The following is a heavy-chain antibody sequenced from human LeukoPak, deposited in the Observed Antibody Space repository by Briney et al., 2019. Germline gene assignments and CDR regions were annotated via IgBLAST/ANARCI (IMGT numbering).Heavy chain of an antibody. J-gene: IGHJ3*02. CDR3: AKDVRYSGSPDAFDI. Sequence: PGGSLRLSCAASGFTVSSNYMSWVRQAPGKGLEWVSVIYSGGSTYYADSVKGRFTISRDNSKNTLYLQMNSLRAEDTAVYYCAKDVRYSGSPDAFDIWGQGTMVTVSS. D-gene: IGHD1-26*01. CDR1: GFTVSSNY. V-gene: IGHV3-53*01. CDR2: IYSGGST.